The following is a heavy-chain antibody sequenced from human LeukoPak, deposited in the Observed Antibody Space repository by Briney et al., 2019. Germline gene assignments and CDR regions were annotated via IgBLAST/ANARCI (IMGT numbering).Heavy chain of an antibody. D-gene: IGHD6-6*01. V-gene: IGHV3-11*04. CDR2: ISSSGIAI. CDR3: ARERDFSSSSGPIDY. CDR1: GFTFIDYY. J-gene: IGHJ4*02. Sequence: GESLRPSCAVSGFTFIDYYITWVRQAPGQGLGWVSYISSSGIAIYYADSVKGRFTISRDDAKNTVYLQMNSLTAEDTAVYYCARERDFSSSSGPIDYWGQRTLVTVSS.